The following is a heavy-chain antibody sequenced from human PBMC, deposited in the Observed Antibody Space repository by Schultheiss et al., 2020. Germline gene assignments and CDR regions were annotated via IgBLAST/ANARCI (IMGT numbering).Heavy chain of an antibody. V-gene: IGHV3-64D*06. CDR3: ARGSDFWSGYYVDRYYFDY. J-gene: IGHJ4*02. CDR1: GFTFSNYS. D-gene: IGHD3-3*01. Sequence: GGSLRLSCAASGFTFSNYSMNWVRQAPGKGLEYVSAISSNGGGAYYADSVKGRFTISRDNSKNTLYLQMSSLRAEDTAVYYCARGSDFWSGYYVDRYYFDYWGQGTLVTVSS. CDR2: ISSNGGGA.